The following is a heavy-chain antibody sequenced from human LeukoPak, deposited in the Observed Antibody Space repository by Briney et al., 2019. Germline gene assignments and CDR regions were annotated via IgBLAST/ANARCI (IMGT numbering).Heavy chain of an antibody. CDR1: GGSINSYY. CDR2: IYTSGST. CDR3: ARSTPEDYGDYEYYYDY. Sequence: SETLSLTCTVSGGSINSYYWSWIRQPAGKGLEWIGRIYTSGSTNYNPSLKSRVTMSVDTSKNQFSLKLSSVTAADTAVYYCARSTPEDYGDYEYYYDYWGQGTLVTVSS. J-gene: IGHJ4*02. D-gene: IGHD4-17*01. V-gene: IGHV4-4*07.